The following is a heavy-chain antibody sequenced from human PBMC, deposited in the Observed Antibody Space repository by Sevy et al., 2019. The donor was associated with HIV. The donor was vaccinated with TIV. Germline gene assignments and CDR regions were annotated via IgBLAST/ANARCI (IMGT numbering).Heavy chain of an antibody. J-gene: IGHJ4*02. D-gene: IGHD2-15*01. Sequence: GSLRLSCAASGFTFSSYSMNWVRQAPGKGLEWVSYIDKNSGTIYYADSVKGRFLISRDNVKNSLSLQMNGLRDEDTAVYYCTRANLEYCSGGSCSTFGFWGQGTLVTVSS. V-gene: IGHV3-48*02. CDR2: IDKNSGTI. CDR3: TRANLEYCSGGSCSTFGF. CDR1: GFTFSSYS.